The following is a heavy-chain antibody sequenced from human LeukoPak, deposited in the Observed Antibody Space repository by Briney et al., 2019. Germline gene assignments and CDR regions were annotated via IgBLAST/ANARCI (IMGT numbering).Heavy chain of an antibody. CDR3: ARGSMVNYFDSSGYYNY. CDR1: GGSISSYY. V-gene: IGHV4-59*01. J-gene: IGHJ4*02. CDR2: IYYSGST. Sequence: SETLSLTCTVSGGSISSYYWSWIRQPPGKGLEWIGYIYYSGSTNYNPSPKSRVTISLDASTNQFSLKLSSVTAPDTAVYYCARGSMVNYFDSSGYYNYWGQGALVTVSS. D-gene: IGHD3-22*01.